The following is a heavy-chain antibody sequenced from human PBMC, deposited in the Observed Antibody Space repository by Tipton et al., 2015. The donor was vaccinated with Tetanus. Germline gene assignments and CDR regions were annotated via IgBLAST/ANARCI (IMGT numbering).Heavy chain of an antibody. J-gene: IGHJ6*02. Sequence: LRLSCTVSGGSISSPSYYWGWIRQPPGKGLEWIGSVYYSGSTNYNPSLKSRVTISVDTSKNQFSLNLSSVTAADTAVYYCARSGYYSRAYYHYRMDVWGQGTTVSVSS. CDR1: GGSISSPSYY. V-gene: IGHV4-39*07. D-gene: IGHD3-9*01. CDR2: VYYSGST. CDR3: ARSGYYSRAYYHYRMDV.